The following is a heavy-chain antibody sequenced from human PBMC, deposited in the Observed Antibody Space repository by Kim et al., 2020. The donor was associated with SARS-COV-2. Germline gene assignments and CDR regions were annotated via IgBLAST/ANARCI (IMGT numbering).Heavy chain of an antibody. D-gene: IGHD3-10*01. J-gene: IGHJ3*02. Sequence: GGSLRLSCAASGFTFSDYYMSWIRQAPGKGLEWVSYISSSSSYTNYADSVKGRFTISRDNAKNSLYLQMNSLRAEDTAVYYCASLGYGGFSSAFDIWGQGTMVTVSS. CDR1: GFTFSDYY. CDR2: ISSSSSYT. CDR3: ASLGYGGFSSAFDI. V-gene: IGHV3-11*06.